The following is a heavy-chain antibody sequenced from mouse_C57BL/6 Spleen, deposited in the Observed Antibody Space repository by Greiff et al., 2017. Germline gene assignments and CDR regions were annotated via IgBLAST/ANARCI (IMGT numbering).Heavy chain of an antibody. CDR3: TRSHYYGSSYPD. Sequence: QVQLQQSGAELVRPGASVTLSCKASGYTFTDYEMHWVKQTPVHGLEWIGAIDPETGGTAYNQKFKGKAILTADKSSSTAYMELRSLTSEDSAVYYCTRSHYYGSSYPDWGQGTTLTVSS. J-gene: IGHJ2*01. CDR1: GYTFTDYE. V-gene: IGHV1-15*01. CDR2: IDPETGGT. D-gene: IGHD1-1*01.